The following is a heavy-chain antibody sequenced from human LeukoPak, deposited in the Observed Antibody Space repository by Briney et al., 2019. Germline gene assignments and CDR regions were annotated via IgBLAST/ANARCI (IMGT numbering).Heavy chain of an antibody. Sequence: SLTLPCTGSGFTFSDYSVAFSRQARGWGPEWNSSVNFGAHTADPSTSVRGRFTISRDNSKNTVYLKMNSLRVDTTAAYCCAKKASRVPGNDAFDIWGQGKMVTVSS. V-gene: IGHV3-23*01. CDR3: AKKASRVPGNDAFDI. J-gene: IGHJ3*02. CDR1: GFTFSDYS. CDR2: VNFGAHTA. D-gene: IGHD4/OR15-4a*01.